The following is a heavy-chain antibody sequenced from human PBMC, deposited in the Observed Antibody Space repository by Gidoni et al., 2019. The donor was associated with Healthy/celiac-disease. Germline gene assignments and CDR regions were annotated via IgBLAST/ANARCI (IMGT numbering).Heavy chain of an antibody. CDR1: GFTFSSYG. CDR3: ARAKRYSYGYHAFDI. D-gene: IGHD5-18*01. J-gene: IGHJ3*02. Sequence: QVQLVESGGGVVQPGRSLRLSCAASGFTFSSYGMHWVRQAPGKGLEWVAVIWYDGSNKYYADSVKGRFTISRDNSKNTLYLQMNSLRAEDTAVYYCARAKRYSYGYHAFDIWGQGTMVTVSS. CDR2: IWYDGSNK. V-gene: IGHV3-33*01.